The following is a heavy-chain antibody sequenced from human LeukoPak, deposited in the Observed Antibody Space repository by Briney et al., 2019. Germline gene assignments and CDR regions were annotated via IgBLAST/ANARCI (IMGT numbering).Heavy chain of an antibody. J-gene: IGHJ4*02. CDR3: AREGYSYLYDY. CDR1: GFTFSSYE. D-gene: IGHD5-18*01. V-gene: IGHV3-48*03. CDR2: ISSSGSTI. Sequence: GGSLRLSCAASGFTFSSYEMNWVRQAPGKGLEWVSYISSSGSTIYYADSVKGRFTISGDNAKNSLYLQMNSLGVEDTAVYYCAREGYSYLYDYWGQGTLVTVSS.